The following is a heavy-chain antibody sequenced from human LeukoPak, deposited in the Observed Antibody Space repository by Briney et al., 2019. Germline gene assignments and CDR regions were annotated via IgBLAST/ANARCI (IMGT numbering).Heavy chain of an antibody. V-gene: IGHV4-38-2*02. CDR1: GYSISSGYY. CDR3: ARANYYDSSGYSRGAFDI. Sequence: SETLSLTCTVSGYSISSGYYWGWIRQPPGKWLECIGSIYHSGSTYYNPSLKSRVTISVDTSNNQFSLKLSSVTGADTALYYCARANYYDSSGYSRGAFDIWGPGTMVTVSS. J-gene: IGHJ3*02. CDR2: IYHSGST. D-gene: IGHD3-22*01.